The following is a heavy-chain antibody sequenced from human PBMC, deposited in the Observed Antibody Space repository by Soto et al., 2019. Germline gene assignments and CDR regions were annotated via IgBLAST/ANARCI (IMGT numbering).Heavy chain of an antibody. Sequence: SGGSLRLSCAASGFTFSSYAMSWVRQAPGKGLEWVSAISGSGGSTYYADSVKGRFTISRDNSKNTLYLQMNSLRAEDTAVYYCARGESEYSSGYGMDVWGDGTTVTVSS. D-gene: IGHD6-19*01. CDR2: ISGSGGST. CDR3: ARGESEYSSGYGMDV. V-gene: IGHV3-23*01. J-gene: IGHJ6*04. CDR1: GFTFSSYA.